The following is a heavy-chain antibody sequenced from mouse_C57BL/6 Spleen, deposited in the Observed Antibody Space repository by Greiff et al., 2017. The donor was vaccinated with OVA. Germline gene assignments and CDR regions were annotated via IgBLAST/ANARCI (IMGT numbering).Heavy chain of an antibody. CDR1: GFTFSDYG. CDR2: ISSGSSTI. J-gene: IGHJ4*01. V-gene: IGHV5-17*01. CDR3: ASEGTKAMDY. D-gene: IGHD2-14*01. Sequence: EVKLMESGGGLVKPGGSLKLSCAASGFTFSDYGIHWVRQAPEKGLEWVAYISSGSSTIYYADTVKGRFTISRDNAKNTLFLQMTSRRAEETAMYYCASEGTKAMDYWGQGTSVTVSS.